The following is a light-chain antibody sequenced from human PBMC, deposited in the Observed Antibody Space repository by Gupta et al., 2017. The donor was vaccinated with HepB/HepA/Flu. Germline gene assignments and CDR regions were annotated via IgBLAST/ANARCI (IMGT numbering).Light chain of an antibody. V-gene: IGKV3-20*01. CDR2: GAS. CDR3: QQDCSSPLT. CDR1: QSVRSSY. J-gene: IGKJ1*01. Sequence: EIVLTQSPGTLSLSPGERATLSCRASQSVRSSYLAWYQQKPGQAPRLLIYGASSRATGIPDRFSGSGSGTDFTLTISSLEPEDFAVYYCQQDCSSPLTFGQGTKVEMK.